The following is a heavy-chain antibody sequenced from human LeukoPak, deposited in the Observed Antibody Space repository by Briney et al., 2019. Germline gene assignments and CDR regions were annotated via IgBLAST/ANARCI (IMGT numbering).Heavy chain of an antibody. V-gene: IGHV4-34*01. CDR3: ARIPDSSSSDY. CDR2: INHSGST. CDR1: GGSFSGYY. D-gene: IGHD6-6*01. Sequence: SETLSLTCAVYGGSFSGYYWSWIRQPQGKGLEWIGEINHSGSTNYNPSLKSRVTISVDTSKNQFSLKLSSVTAADTAVYYCARIPDSSSSDYWGQGTLVTVSS. J-gene: IGHJ4*02.